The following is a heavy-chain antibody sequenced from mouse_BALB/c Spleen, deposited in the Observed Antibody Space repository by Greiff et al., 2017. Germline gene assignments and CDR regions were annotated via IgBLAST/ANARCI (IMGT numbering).Heavy chain of an antibody. D-gene: IGHD1-2*01. CDR2: IDPANGNT. V-gene: IGHV14-3*02. J-gene: IGHJ4*01. CDR1: GFNIKDTY. Sequence: LQQSGAELVKPGASVKLSCTASGFNIKDTYMHWVKQRPEQGLEWIGRIDPANGNTKYDPKFQGKATITADTSSNTAYLQLSSLTSEDTAVYYCARGEITTAPYAMDYWGQGTSVTVSS. CDR3: ARGEITTAPYAMDY.